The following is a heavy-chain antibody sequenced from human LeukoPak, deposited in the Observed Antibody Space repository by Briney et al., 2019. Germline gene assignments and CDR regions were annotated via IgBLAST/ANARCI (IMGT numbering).Heavy chain of an antibody. D-gene: IGHD2-15*01. Sequence: ASVKVSCKASGYTFTSYGISWVRQAPGQGLEWMGWISAYNGNTNYAQKLQGRVTMTTDTSASTAYMELRSLRSDDTAVYYCARDCSGGSCYRSYDYWGQGTLVTVSS. CDR1: GYTFTSYG. J-gene: IGHJ4*02. V-gene: IGHV1-18*01. CDR2: ISAYNGNT. CDR3: ARDCSGGSCYRSYDY.